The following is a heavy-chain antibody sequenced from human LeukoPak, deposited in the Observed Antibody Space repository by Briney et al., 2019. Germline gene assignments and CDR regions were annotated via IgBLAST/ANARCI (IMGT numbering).Heavy chain of an antibody. V-gene: IGHV4-31*03. J-gene: IGHJ5*02. CDR3: ARGSYYDSSGYYPFDP. CDR1: GGSISSGGYY. D-gene: IGHD3-22*01. Sequence: SETLSLTCTVSGGSISSGGYYWSWIRQHPGKGLEWIGYIYYSGSTYYNPSLKSRVTISVDTSKNQFSLKLSSVTAADTAVYYCARGSYYDSSGYYPFDPWGQGTLVTVSS. CDR2: IYYSGST.